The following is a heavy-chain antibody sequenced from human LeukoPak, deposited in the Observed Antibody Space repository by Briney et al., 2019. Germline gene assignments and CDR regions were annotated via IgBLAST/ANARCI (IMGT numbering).Heavy chain of an antibody. V-gene: IGHV4-39*01. CDR3: ARHLSGTTMAHYFDH. J-gene: IGHJ4*02. Sequence: SETLSLTCTVSGASISSGRNYWGWIRQSPGKGLEWIASIYSSGNTYYNPSLQSRVSVSVDTSKNQFSVRLGSLTAADTAVYYCARHLSGTTMAHYFDHWGQGTVVTVSS. CDR2: IYSSGNT. CDR1: GASISSGRNY. D-gene: IGHD1-1*01.